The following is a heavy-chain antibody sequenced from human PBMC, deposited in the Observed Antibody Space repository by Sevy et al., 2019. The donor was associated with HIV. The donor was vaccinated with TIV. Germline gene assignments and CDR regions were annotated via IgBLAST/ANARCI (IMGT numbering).Heavy chain of an antibody. CDR3: AKVGTDTAMVFEKDAFDI. Sequence: GGSLRLSCAASGFTFSNAWMSWVRQAPGKGLEWVGRIKSKTDGGTTDYAAPVKGRFTISRDDSKNTLYLQMNSLKTEDTAVYYCAKVGTDTAMVFEKDAFDIWGQGTMVTVSS. CDR2: IKSKTDGGTT. V-gene: IGHV3-15*01. J-gene: IGHJ3*02. D-gene: IGHD5-18*01. CDR1: GFTFSNAW.